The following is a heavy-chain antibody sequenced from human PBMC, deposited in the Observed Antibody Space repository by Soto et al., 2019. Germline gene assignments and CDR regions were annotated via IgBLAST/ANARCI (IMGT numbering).Heavy chain of an antibody. V-gene: IGHV3-48*01. CDR2: ISSSSSTI. CDR1: GFTFSSYS. CDR3: ARDTRDYDILTGYSRRKFDY. J-gene: IGHJ4*02. Sequence: GGSLRLSCAASGFTFSSYSMNWVRQAPGKGLEWVSYISSSSSTIYYADSVKGRFTISRDNAKNSLYLQMNSLRAEDTAVYYCARDTRDYDILTGYSRRKFDYWGQGTLVTVSS. D-gene: IGHD3-9*01.